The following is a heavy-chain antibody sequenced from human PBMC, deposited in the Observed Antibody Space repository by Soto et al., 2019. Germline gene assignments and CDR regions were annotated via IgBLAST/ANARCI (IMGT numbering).Heavy chain of an antibody. CDR1: GFTFSSYA. CDR3: AIGGLTSSWYDY. V-gene: IGHV3-64*01. J-gene: IGHJ4*02. D-gene: IGHD6-13*01. Sequence: PGGSLRLSCAASGFTFSSYAMHWVRQAPGKGLEYVSAISSNGGSTYYANSVKGRFTISRDNSKNTLYLQMGSLRAEDMAVYYCAIGGLTSSWYDYWGQGTLVTVSS. CDR2: ISSNGGST.